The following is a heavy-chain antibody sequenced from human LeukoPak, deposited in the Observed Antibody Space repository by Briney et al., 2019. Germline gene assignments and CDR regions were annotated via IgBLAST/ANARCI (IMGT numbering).Heavy chain of an antibody. Sequence: GGSLRLSCAASGFTFSSYGMHWVRQAPGKGLEWVAFIRYDGSNKYYADSVKGRFTISRDNSKNTLYLQMNSLRAEDTAVYYCARGGGYSYGSFDYWGQGTLVTVSS. V-gene: IGHV3-30*02. D-gene: IGHD5-18*01. J-gene: IGHJ4*02. CDR2: IRYDGSNK. CDR1: GFTFSSYG. CDR3: ARGGGYSYGSFDY.